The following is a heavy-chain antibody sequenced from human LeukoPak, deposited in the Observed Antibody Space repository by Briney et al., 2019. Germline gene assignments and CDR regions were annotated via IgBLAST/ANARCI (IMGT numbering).Heavy chain of an antibody. CDR1: GFTFSSYG. D-gene: IGHD2-15*01. CDR3: ARSPYCSGGSCYSEDRYFDY. V-gene: IGHV3-33*01. J-gene: IGHJ4*02. Sequence: GGSLRLSCAASGFTFSSYGMHWVRQAPGKGLEWVAVIWYDGSNTYYADSVKGRFTISRDNSKNTLYLQMNSLRAEDTAVYYCARSPYCSGGSCYSEDRYFDYWGQGTLVTVSS. CDR2: IWYDGSNT.